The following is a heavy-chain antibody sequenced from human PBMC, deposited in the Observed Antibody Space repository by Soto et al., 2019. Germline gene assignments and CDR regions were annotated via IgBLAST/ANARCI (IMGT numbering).Heavy chain of an antibody. V-gene: IGHV1-3*01. CDR3: ASPHDFWSNYFDY. CDR2: INAGNGHT. CDR1: EYAFSSYA. J-gene: IGHJ4*02. D-gene: IGHD3-3*01. Sequence: VQLVQSGAEVKKPGASVRVSCKPSEYAFSSYAIHWVRQAPGQRLEWMGWINAGNGHTRYSQKFQGTVIITASKYAKTAYMQLDSLTSGDTAVYYGASPHDFWSNYFDYWGQGTLVTVSS.